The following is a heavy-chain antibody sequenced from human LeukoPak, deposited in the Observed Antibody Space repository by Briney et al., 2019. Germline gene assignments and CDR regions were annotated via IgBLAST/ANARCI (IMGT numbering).Heavy chain of an antibody. V-gene: IGHV3-23*01. CDR3: AKDLRIQRGYPLYFDY. D-gene: IGHD3-22*01. J-gene: IGHJ4*02. CDR2: ISGSGGST. CDR1: GFTFSSYA. Sequence: GGSLRLSWAASGFTFSSYAMSWVRQAPGKGLEWVSAISGSGGSTYYADSVKGRFTISRDNSKNTLYLQMNSLRAEDTAVYYCAKDLRIQRGYPLYFDYWGQGTLVTVSS.